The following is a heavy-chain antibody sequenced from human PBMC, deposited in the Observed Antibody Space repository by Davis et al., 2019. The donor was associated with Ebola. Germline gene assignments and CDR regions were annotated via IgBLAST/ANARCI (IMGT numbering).Heavy chain of an antibody. V-gene: IGHV4-4*02. CDR2: VYHSEST. D-gene: IGHD3-16*01. CDR1: GFTFSDAW. Sequence: GSLRLSCAASGFTFSDAWMSWVRQAPGKGLEWIGEVYHSESTDYNPSLKSRVTISVDTSNNQFSLSLNSVTAADTAVYYCARADYTRYFDHWGRGTVVTVSP. J-gene: IGHJ4*02. CDR3: ARADYTRYFDH.